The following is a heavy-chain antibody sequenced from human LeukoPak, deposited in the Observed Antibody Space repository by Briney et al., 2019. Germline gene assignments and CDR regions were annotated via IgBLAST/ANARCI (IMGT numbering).Heavy chain of an antibody. CDR1: GGSIRSYY. CDR2: IYYSGSI. Sequence: PSETLSLTCTVSGGSIRSYYWSWIRQPPGKGLEWTGYIYYSGSINHNPSLKSRVTISIDTSKNQFSLKLSSVTAADTAVYYCARYGAVNKNWSGMDVWGQGTTVTVSS. V-gene: IGHV4-59*01. D-gene: IGHD3-16*01. J-gene: IGHJ6*02. CDR3: ARYGAVNKNWSGMDV.